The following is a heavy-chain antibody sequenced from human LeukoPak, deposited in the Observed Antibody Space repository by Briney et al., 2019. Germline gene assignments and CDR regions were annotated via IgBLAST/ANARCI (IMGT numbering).Heavy chain of an antibody. CDR2: IYSGGST. Sequence: GGSLRLSCAASGFTVSSNYMSWVRQAPGKGLEWVSVIYSGGSTYYADSVKGRFTISRDNSKNTLYLQMNSLRAEDTAVYYCARAHSSGWYGNYYFDYWGQGTLVTVSS. J-gene: IGHJ4*02. CDR1: GFTVSSNY. V-gene: IGHV3-53*01. D-gene: IGHD6-19*01. CDR3: ARAHSSGWYGNYYFDY.